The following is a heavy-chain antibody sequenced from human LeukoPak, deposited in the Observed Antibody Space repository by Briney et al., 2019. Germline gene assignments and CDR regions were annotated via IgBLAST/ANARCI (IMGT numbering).Heavy chain of an antibody. CDR2: INHSGST. V-gene: IGHV4-34*01. Sequence: SETLSLTCAVYGGSFSGYYWSWIRLPPGKGLEWIGEINHSGSTNYNPSLKSRVTISVDTSKNQFSLKLSSVTAADTAVYYCARPRRYSSSWGTFDIWGQGTMVTVSS. CDR3: ARPRRYSSSWGTFDI. D-gene: IGHD6-13*01. J-gene: IGHJ3*02. CDR1: GGSFSGYY.